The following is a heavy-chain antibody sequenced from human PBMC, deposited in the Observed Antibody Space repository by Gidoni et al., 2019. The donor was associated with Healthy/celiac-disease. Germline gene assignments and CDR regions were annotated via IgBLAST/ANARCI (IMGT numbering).Heavy chain of an antibody. CDR1: GGSISSGSYY. J-gene: IGHJ3*02. CDR2: IDTSGST. CDR3: ARGEITFGGVIDDAFDI. Sequence: QVQLQESGPGLVKPSQTLSLTCTVSGGSISSGSYYWSWIRQPAGKGLEWIGRIDTSGSTNYNPSLKGRVTISVDTSKNQFSLKLSSVTAADTAVYYCARGEITFGGVIDDAFDIWGQGTMVTVSS. D-gene: IGHD3-16*02. V-gene: IGHV4-61*02.